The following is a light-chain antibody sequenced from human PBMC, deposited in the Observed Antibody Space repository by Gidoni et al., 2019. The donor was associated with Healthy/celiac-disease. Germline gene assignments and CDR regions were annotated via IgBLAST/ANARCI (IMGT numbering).Light chain of an antibody. CDR1: QSISSW. V-gene: IGKV1-5*01. CDR3: QQYNSYST. J-gene: IGKJ3*01. CDR2: DAS. Sequence: DIQMTQSPSTLSASVGDRVTHTCRASQSISSWLAWYQQKPGKAPKLLSDDASSLESGVPSRFSGSGSGTEFTLTISSLQPDDVATYYCQQYNSYSTFGPGTKVDIK.